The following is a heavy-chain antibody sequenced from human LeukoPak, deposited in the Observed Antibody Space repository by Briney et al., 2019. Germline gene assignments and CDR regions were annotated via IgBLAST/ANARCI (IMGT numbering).Heavy chain of an antibody. CDR2: IYYSGST. J-gene: IGHJ2*01. V-gene: IGHV4-39*01. Sequence: SETLSLTCTVSGGSISSSSYYWGWIRQPPGKGLERIGSIYYSGSTYYNPSLKSRVTISVDTSKNQFSLKLSSVTAADTAVYYCARGAKRYFDLWGRGTLVTVSS. CDR3: ARGAKRYFDL. CDR1: GGSISSSSYY.